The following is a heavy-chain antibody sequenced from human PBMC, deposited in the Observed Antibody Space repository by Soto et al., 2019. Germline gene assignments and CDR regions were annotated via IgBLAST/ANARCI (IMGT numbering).Heavy chain of an antibody. J-gene: IGHJ4*02. CDR2: ISYDESDK. Sequence: GSFLWGKCADPGGTFIINAMHWVRQAPGKGLEWVAVISYDESDKYYADSLKGRFTISRDNSKNTLYLQMNSLRGEDTAVYYCARDLSVAGPDYWGQGTLVTVSS. D-gene: IGHD6-19*01. V-gene: IGHV3-30*03. CDR1: GGTFIINA. CDR3: ARDLSVAGPDY.